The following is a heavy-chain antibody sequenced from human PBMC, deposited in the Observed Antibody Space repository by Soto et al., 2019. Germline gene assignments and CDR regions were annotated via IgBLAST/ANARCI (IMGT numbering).Heavy chain of an antibody. CDR1: GFTFSSYA. Sequence: PGGSLRLSCAASGFTFSSYAMSWVRQAPGKGLEWVSAISGSGGSTYYADSVKGRFTISRDNSKNTLYLQMNSLRAEDTAVYYCAKVAVLRYLVRLPYYFDYWGQGTLVTVSS. CDR2: ISGSGGST. J-gene: IGHJ4*02. CDR3: AKVAVLRYLVRLPYYFDY. D-gene: IGHD3-9*01. V-gene: IGHV3-23*01.